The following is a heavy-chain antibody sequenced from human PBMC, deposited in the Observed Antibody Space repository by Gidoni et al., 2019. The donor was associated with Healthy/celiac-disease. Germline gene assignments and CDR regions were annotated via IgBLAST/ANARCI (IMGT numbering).Heavy chain of an antibody. CDR1: GYTFTGYY. CDR3: ARDRRIAAAEGPIDY. CDR2: INPNSCGT. J-gene: IGHJ4*02. Sequence: QVQLVQSGAEVKKPGASVQVSCKASGYTFTGYYMHWVRQAPGQGLEWMGWINPNSCGTNYAQKFQGRVTMTRDTSISTAYMELSRLRSDDTAVYYCARDRRIAAAEGPIDYWGQGTLVTVSS. D-gene: IGHD6-13*01. V-gene: IGHV1-2*02.